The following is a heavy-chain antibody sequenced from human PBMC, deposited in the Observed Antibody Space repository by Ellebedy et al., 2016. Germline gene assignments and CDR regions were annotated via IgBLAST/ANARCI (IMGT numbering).Heavy chain of an antibody. CDR3: AKDPNRGYSYGAWFDP. CDR2: IKEDGSEK. J-gene: IGHJ5*02. Sequence: GGSLRLSCAASGFTFSSYWMSWVRQAPGKGLEWVANIKEDGSEKYYVDSVKGRFTISRDNAKNSLYLQMNSLRAEDTAVYYCAKDPNRGYSYGAWFDPWGQGTLVTVSS. CDR1: GFTFSSYW. V-gene: IGHV3-7*03. D-gene: IGHD5-18*01.